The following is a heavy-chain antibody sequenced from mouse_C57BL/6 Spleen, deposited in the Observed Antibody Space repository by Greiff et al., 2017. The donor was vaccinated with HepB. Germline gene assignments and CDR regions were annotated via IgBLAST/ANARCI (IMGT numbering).Heavy chain of an antibody. CDR1: GYAFSSYW. CDR3: ARRSSGYLDY. J-gene: IGHJ2*01. V-gene: IGHV1-80*01. CDR2: IYPGDGDT. Sequence: LVESGAELVKPGASVKISCKASGYAFSSYWMNWVKQRPGKGLEWIGQIYPGDGDTNYNGKFKGKATLTADKSSSTAYMQLSSLTSEDSAVYFCARRSSGYLDYWGQGTTLTVSS. D-gene: IGHD3-2*02.